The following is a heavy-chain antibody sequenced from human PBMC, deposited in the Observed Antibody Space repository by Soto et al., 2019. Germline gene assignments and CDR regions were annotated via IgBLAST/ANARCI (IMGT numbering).Heavy chain of an antibody. V-gene: IGHV4-4*07. Sequence: PSETLSLTCTVSGGSISSYYGGWIRQPAGKGLEWIGRIYTSGSTNYNPSLKSRVTMSVDTSKNQFSLKLSSVPAADTAVYYCARSGLRFLEWSYDYWGQGTLVTVSS. J-gene: IGHJ4*02. CDR3: ARSGLRFLEWSYDY. CDR1: GGSISSYY. D-gene: IGHD3-3*01. CDR2: IYTSGST.